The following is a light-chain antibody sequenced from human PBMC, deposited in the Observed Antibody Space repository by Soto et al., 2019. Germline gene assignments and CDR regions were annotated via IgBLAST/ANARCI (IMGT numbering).Light chain of an antibody. CDR2: DAS. CDR3: QQYYRSSIT. V-gene: IGKV1-33*01. CDR1: QDISNY. Sequence: DIQMTHSPSSLSASLGDRVTITCQASQDISNYLNWYQQKKGKAPKLLIYDASSLERGVPSRFSGTGYGTEFNLTISSLQTDDFATYYCQQYYRSSITFGQGTRLEIK. J-gene: IGKJ5*01.